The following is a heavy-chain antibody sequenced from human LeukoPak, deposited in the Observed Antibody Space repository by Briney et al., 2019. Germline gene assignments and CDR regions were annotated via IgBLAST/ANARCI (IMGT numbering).Heavy chain of an antibody. CDR3: ARPSIDFWSGYYTPFDY. CDR1: GGTFSSYA. Sequence: EASVKVSCKASGGTFSSYAISWVRQAPGQGLEWMGGIIPIFGTANYAQEFQGRVTITADESTSTAYMELSSLRSEDTAVYYCARPSIDFWSGYYTPFDYWGQGTLVTVSS. CDR2: IIPIFGTA. J-gene: IGHJ4*02. D-gene: IGHD3-3*01. V-gene: IGHV1-69*13.